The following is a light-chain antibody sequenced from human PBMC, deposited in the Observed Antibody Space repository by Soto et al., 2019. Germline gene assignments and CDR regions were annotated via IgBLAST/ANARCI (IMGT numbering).Light chain of an antibody. CDR3: CSYAGSSTSV. CDR1: SSDVGSYNL. V-gene: IGLV2-23*01. Sequence: QSVLTQPASVSGSPGRSITISCTGTSSDVGSYNLVSWYQQHPGKAPKLMIYEGSKRPSGVSNRFSGSKSGNTASLTISGLQAEEEAVYYCCSYAGSSTSVFGGGTKATVL. CDR2: EGS. J-gene: IGLJ2*01.